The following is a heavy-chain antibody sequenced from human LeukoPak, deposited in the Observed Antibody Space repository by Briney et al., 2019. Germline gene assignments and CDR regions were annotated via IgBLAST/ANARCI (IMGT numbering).Heavy chain of an antibody. Sequence: PSETLSLTCAVSGGSISSGGYSWSWIRQPPGKGLEWIGYIYHSGSTYYNPSLKSRVTISVDRSKNQFSLKLSSVTAADTAVYYCARDEGTTFFDYWGQGTLVTVSS. CDR3: ARDEGTTFFDY. CDR2: IYHSGST. D-gene: IGHD4-17*01. CDR1: GGSISSGGYS. J-gene: IGHJ4*02. V-gene: IGHV4-30-2*01.